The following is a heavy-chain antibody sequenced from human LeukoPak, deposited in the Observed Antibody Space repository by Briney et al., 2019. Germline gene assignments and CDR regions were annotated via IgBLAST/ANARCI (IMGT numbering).Heavy chain of an antibody. CDR1: GYTFTGYY. Sequence: SSVNVSCKASGYTFTGYYMHWVRQAPGQGLEWMGWINPNSGCTNYAQKFQGRVTITRDTHISTAYMELSRLRSDDTAVYYCARGDYAFDYWGQGTLVTVSS. V-gene: IGHV1-2*02. J-gene: IGHJ4*02. D-gene: IGHD4-17*01. CDR2: INPNSGCT. CDR3: ARGDYAFDY.